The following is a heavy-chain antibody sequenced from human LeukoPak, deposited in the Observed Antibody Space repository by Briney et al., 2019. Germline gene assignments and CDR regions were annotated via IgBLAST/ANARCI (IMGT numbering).Heavy chain of an antibody. CDR3: AREGGVVVIPDAFDI. D-gene: IGHD3-22*01. CDR1: GFSFSSYW. J-gene: IGHJ3*02. Sequence: GGSLRLSCAASGFSFSSYWMHWVRQAPGKGLVWVSRINTDGSSTSYADSVKGRFTISRDNAKNTLYLQMNSLRAEDTAVYYCAREGGVVVIPDAFDIWGQGTMVTVST. CDR2: INTDGSST. V-gene: IGHV3-74*01.